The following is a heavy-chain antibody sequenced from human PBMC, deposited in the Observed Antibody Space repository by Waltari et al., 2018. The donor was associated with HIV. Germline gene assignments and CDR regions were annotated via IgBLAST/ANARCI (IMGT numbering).Heavy chain of an antibody. J-gene: IGHJ4*02. CDR1: GFTFGDAW. D-gene: IGHD1-1*01. CDR2: IKSKTDGGTT. CDR3: IHSKVLARDEY. Sequence: EVQLVESGGGLVKPGGSLRLSCAASGFTFGDAWMSWARQAPGKGLEWVGRIKSKTDGGTTDYAAPVKGRFTISRDDSKNTLYLQMNSLKSEDTAVYYCIHSKVLARDEYWGQGTLVTVSS. V-gene: IGHV3-15*01.